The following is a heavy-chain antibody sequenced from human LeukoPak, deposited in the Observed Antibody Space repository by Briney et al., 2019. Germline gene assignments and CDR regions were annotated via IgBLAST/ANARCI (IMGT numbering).Heavy chain of an antibody. Sequence: ASVKLSCKASGYTFTSYDINWVRQATGQGLEWMGWMNPNSGNTGYAQKFQGRVTITRNTSISTAYMELSSLRSEDTAVYYCARVDSSGWYSAFDIWGQGTMVTVSS. D-gene: IGHD6-19*01. V-gene: IGHV1-8*03. CDR3: ARVDSSGWYSAFDI. CDR1: GYTFTSYD. J-gene: IGHJ3*02. CDR2: MNPNSGNT.